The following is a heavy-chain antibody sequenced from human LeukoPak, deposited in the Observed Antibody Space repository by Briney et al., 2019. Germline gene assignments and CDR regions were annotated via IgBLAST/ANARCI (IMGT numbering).Heavy chain of an antibody. J-gene: IGHJ4*02. CDR2: IYHSGRT. V-gene: IGHV4-38-2*02. CDR1: GYSISSGYY. CDR3: ARDSSGGPFDY. D-gene: IGHD3-22*01. Sequence: SETLSLTCTVSGYSISSGYYWGWIRQPPGKGLEWIGSIYHSGRTFYNPSLKSRVTISVDTSKNQFSLKLTSVTAADTAVYYCARDSSGGPFDYWGQGTLVTVSS.